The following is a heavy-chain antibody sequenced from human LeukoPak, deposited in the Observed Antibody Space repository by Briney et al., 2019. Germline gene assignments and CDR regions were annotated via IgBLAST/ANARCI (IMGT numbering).Heavy chain of an antibody. J-gene: IGHJ4*02. CDR3: AKATYYYDSSGYYYWTGFDY. CDR1: GFTFSSYA. Sequence: GGSLRLSCAASGFTFSSYAMSWVRQAPGKGLEWVSAISGSGGSTYYADSVKGRFTISRDNSKNTQYLQMNSLRAEDTAVYYCAKATYYYDSSGYYYWTGFDYWGQGTLVTVSS. V-gene: IGHV3-23*01. CDR2: ISGSGGST. D-gene: IGHD3-22*01.